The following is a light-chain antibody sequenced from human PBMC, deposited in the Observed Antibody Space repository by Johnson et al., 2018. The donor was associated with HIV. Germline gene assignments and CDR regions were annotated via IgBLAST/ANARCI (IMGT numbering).Light chain of an antibody. V-gene: IGLV1-51*02. CDR2: ENN. Sequence: QSVLTQPPSVSAAPGQMVTISCSGSSSNIGNNYVSWYQQLPGTAPKLLIYENNKRPSGIPDRFSGSKSGTSATLGITGLQTGDEADYYCGTWDSSLISNVFGPGTKVTVL. CDR1: SSNIGNNY. J-gene: IGLJ1*01. CDR3: GTWDSSLISNV.